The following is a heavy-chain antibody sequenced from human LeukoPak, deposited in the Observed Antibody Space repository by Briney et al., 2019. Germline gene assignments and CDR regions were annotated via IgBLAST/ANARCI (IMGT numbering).Heavy chain of an antibody. J-gene: IGHJ4*02. CDR1: GFTFSIYW. CDR3: ATGLRLYYFDY. D-gene: IGHD4-17*01. V-gene: IGHV3-7*01. Sequence: GGSLRLSCAASGFTFSIYWMSWVRQAPGKGLEWVANIKQDGSEKYYVDSVKGRFTISRDNAKNSLYLQMNSLRAEDTAVYYCATGLRLYYFDYWGQGTLVTVSS. CDR2: IKQDGSEK.